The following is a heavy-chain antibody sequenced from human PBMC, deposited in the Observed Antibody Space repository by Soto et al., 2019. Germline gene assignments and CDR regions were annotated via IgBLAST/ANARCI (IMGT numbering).Heavy chain of an antibody. D-gene: IGHD3-22*01. Sequence: QVQLVQSVAEVKKPGSSVKVSCKASGGTFSSYTISWVRQAPGQGLELMGRISPSLGRANYAKKFQGRVTITADKTTSTAYMELSSLRSEDTAVYYCAGDPSAVDSAGYWGQGTLVSVSS. J-gene: IGHJ4*02. CDR1: GGTFSSYT. CDR2: ISPSLGRA. V-gene: IGHV1-69*08. CDR3: AGDPSAVDSAGY.